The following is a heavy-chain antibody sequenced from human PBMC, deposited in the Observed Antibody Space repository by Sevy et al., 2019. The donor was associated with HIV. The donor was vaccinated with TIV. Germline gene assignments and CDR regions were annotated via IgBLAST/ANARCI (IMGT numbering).Heavy chain of an antibody. Sequence: SETLSLTCTVSGGSISSGSYYWSWIRQPAGKGLEWIGRIYTSGSTNYNPSLKSRVTISVDTSKNQFSLKRSSVTAADTAVYYCARVKIGTHFSYGPTEEGGDYYYYYMDVWGKGTTVTVSS. CDR1: GGSISSGSYY. V-gene: IGHV4-61*02. CDR3: ARVKIGTHFSYGPTEEGGDYYYYYMDV. J-gene: IGHJ6*03. CDR2: IYTSGST. D-gene: IGHD4-17*01.